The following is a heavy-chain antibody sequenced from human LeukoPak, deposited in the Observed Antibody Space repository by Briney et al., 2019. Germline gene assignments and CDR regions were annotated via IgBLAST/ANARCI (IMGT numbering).Heavy chain of an antibody. Sequence: GGSLRLSCAASGFTFSSYGMHWVRQAPGKGLEWVAVISYDGSNKYYADSVKGRFTISRDNSKNTLYLQMNSLRADDTAVYYCAKAGGWFDPWGQGTLVTVSS. D-gene: IGHD3-10*01. CDR2: ISYDGSNK. V-gene: IGHV3-30*18. J-gene: IGHJ5*02. CDR3: AKAGGWFDP. CDR1: GFTFSSYG.